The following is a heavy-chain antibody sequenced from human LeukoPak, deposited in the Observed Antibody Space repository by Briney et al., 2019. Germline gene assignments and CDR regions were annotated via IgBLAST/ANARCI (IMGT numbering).Heavy chain of an antibody. CDR2: ISYDGSNK. CDR1: GFTFSSYV. CDR3: AKPGVLRY. J-gene: IGHJ4*02. Sequence: PGGSLRLSCAASGFTFSSYVMQWVRRAPRKGLEWVAVISYDGSNKYYADSVKGRFTISRDNSKNTLYLQMNSLRAEDTAVYYCAKPGVLRYWGQGTLVTVSS. V-gene: IGHV3-30*18. D-gene: IGHD3-3*01.